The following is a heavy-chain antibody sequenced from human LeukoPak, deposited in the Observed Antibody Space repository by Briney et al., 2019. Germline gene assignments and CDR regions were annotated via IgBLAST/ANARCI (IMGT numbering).Heavy chain of an antibody. J-gene: IGHJ4*02. CDR3: ARTAPLGYSYGQET. D-gene: IGHD5-18*01. CDR2: IYYSGST. Sequence: SETLSLTCTVSGGSLSSYYWSWIRQPPGKGLEWIGYIYYSGSTNYNPSLKSRVTISLDTSKNQVSLKLSSVTAADTAVYYCARTAPLGYSYGQETWGQGTLVTVSS. V-gene: IGHV4-59*01. CDR1: GGSLSSYY.